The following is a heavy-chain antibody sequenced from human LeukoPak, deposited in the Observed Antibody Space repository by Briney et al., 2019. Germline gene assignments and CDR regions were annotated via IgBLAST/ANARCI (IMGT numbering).Heavy chain of an antibody. CDR3: ARDLLNEGNHLDY. D-gene: IGHD4-23*01. CDR1: GGSISSGDYY. Sequence: SETLSLTCTVSGGSISSGDYYWRWIRQPPGKGLEWIGYIYYSGSTYYNPSLKSRVTISVDTSKNQFSLKLSSVTAADTAVYYCARDLLNEGNHLDYWGQGTLVTVSS. J-gene: IGHJ4*02. CDR2: IYYSGST. V-gene: IGHV4-30-4*01.